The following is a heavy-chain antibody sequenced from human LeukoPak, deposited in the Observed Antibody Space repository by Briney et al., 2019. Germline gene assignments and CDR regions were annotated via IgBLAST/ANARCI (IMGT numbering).Heavy chain of an antibody. Sequence: SETLSLTCIVSGGSISTSAYYWGWIRQPPGEGLQWIGSIYYSGNTYYNSSLKSRVTISVDTSTSQFSLRLSSVTAADTAVYYCARQPALTHSRFDYRGQGTLVTVSS. CDR2: IYYSGNT. J-gene: IGHJ4*02. CDR3: ARQPALTHSRFDY. CDR1: GGSISTSAYY. V-gene: IGHV4-39*01.